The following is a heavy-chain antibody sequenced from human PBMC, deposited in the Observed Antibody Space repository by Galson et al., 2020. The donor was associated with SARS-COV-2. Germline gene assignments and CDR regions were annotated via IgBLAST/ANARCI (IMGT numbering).Heavy chain of an antibody. V-gene: IGHV1-2*02. Sequence: ASVKVSCKPSGYTFTGHYMHWVRQAPGQGPERMGWINPNSGGTKYAQKFQGRVTMTRDTAISTAYMELSRLRSDDTDIYYCARAGQSPDYDDDYNLDVWGQGTTVTVSS. J-gene: IGHJ6*02. CDR2: INPNSGGT. CDR1: GYTFTGHY. D-gene: IGHD3-10*01. CDR3: ARAGQSPDYDDDYNLDV.